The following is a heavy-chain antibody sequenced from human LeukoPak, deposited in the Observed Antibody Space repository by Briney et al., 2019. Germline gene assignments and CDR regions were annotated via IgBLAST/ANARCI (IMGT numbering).Heavy chain of an antibody. CDR2: ISSSGSTI. J-gene: IGHJ3*02. CDR3: ASAVMGDHDAFDI. V-gene: IGHV3-11*04. CDR1: GFTFSDYY. Sequence: GGSLRLSCAASGFTFSDYYMSWIRQAPGKGLEWVSYISSSGSTIYYAGSVKGRFTISRDNAKNSLCLQMNSLRAEDTAVYYCASAVMGDHDAFDIWGQGTMVTVSS. D-gene: IGHD3-16*01.